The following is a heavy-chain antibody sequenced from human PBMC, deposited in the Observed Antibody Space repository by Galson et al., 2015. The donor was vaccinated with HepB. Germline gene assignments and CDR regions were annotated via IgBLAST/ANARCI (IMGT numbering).Heavy chain of an antibody. CDR3: ARDGFFLVLKPLHCSGGSCYPGGAFDI. Sequence: SVKVSCKASGSTFTSYGISWVRQAPGQGLEWMGWISAYNGNTNYAQKLQGRVTMTTDTSTSTAYMELRSLRSDDTAVYYCARDGFFLVLKPLHCSGGSCYPGGAFDIWGQGTMVTVSS. CDR1: GSTFTSYG. V-gene: IGHV1-18*04. J-gene: IGHJ3*02. D-gene: IGHD2-15*01. CDR2: ISAYNGNT.